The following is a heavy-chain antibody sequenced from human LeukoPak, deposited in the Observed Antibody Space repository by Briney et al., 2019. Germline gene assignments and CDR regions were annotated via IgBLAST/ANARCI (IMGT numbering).Heavy chain of an antibody. D-gene: IGHD5-18*01. J-gene: IGHJ6*02. CDR3: ARGTAMVRYYYGMDV. CDR1: GGSISSGGYY. CDR2: IYYSGST. Sequence: SQTLSLTCTVSGGSISSGGYYWSWIRQHPGKGLEWIGYIYYSGSTYYNPSLKSRVTISVGTSKNQFSLKLSSVTAADTAVYYCARGTAMVRYYYGMDVWSQGTTVTVSS. V-gene: IGHV4-31*03.